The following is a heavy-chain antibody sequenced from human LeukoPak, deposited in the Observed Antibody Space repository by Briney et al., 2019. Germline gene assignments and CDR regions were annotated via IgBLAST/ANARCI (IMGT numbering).Heavy chain of an antibody. CDR2: ISGSGGGT. V-gene: IGHV3-23*01. D-gene: IGHD3-22*01. Sequence: GGSLRLSCAVSVISLSNYGMSWVRQAPGKGLEWVAGISGSGGGTNYADSVKGRFTISRDNPKNTLYLQMNRLRAEDTAVYFCAKRGVVIRVILVGFHKEAYYFDSWGQGALVTVSS. J-gene: IGHJ4*02. CDR3: AKRGVVIRVILVGFHKEAYYFDS. CDR1: VISLSNYG.